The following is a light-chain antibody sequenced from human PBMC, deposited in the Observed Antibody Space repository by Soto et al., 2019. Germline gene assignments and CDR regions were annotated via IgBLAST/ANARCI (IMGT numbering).Light chain of an antibody. Sequence: DIQMTQSPSTLSASVGDRVTITCRASQSISGWLAWYQQKPGKAPKLLIYDVSSLESGVPSRFSGSGSGPEFTLTISSLRNADFATYYSQQYNSYPWTFGQGTQVAIK. J-gene: IGKJ1*01. V-gene: IGKV1-5*01. CDR2: DVS. CDR1: QSISGW. CDR3: QQYNSYPWT.